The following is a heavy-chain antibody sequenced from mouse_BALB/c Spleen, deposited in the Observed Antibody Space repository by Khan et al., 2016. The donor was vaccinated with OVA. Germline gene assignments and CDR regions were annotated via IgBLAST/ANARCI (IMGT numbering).Heavy chain of an antibody. Sequence: EVELVESGGGLVKPGGSLKLSCAASGFTFSNYAMSWVRQSPEKRLEWVASISSGDSTYYPDSVKGRFTISRDNARNILYLQMSSLRAEDTARYYCARDYWVAYWGKGTLGTVSA. CDR3: ARDYWVAY. CDR1: GFTFSNYA. CDR2: ISSGDST. J-gene: IGHJ3*01. V-gene: IGHV5-6-5*01.